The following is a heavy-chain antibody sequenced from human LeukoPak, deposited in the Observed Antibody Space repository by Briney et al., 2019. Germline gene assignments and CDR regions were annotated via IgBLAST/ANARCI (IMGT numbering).Heavy chain of an antibody. J-gene: IGHJ4*02. CDR3: ARDGGGVGALSPDY. D-gene: IGHD1-26*01. V-gene: IGHV1-18*01. Sequence: GASVKVSCKASGYTFTSYGISWVRQAPGQGLEWMGWISAYNGDTNYAQKLQGRVTMTTDTSTSTAYMELRSLRSDDTAVYYCARDGGGVGALSPDYWGQGTLVTVSS. CDR1: GYTFTSYG. CDR2: ISAYNGDT.